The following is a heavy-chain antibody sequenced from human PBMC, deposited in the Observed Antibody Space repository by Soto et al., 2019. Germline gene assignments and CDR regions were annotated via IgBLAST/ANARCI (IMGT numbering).Heavy chain of an antibody. CDR3: ARGYSSRPDD. CDR1: GFTFRDHW. D-gene: IGHD6-19*01. Sequence: GSLRLSCAASGFTFRDHWMHWVRQAPGKGLVWVSRINSDGSTTTYADSVKGRFTISRDNAKSTLYLQLNSLRAEDTARDYCARGYSSRPDDWGKGTLVTVAS. V-gene: IGHV3-74*01. J-gene: IGHJ4*02. CDR2: INSDGSTT.